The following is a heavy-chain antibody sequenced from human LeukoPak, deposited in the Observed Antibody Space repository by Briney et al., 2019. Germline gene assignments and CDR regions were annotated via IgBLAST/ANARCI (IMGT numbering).Heavy chain of an antibody. CDR3: AKVGRDVAASGPYYFDY. Sequence: PGGSLRLSCAASGFTFSNFVMSWVRQAPGKGLEWVSAISGSGGTTSYADSVKGRFTISRDNSKTTLFLQMNSLRAEDTAVYYCAKVGRDVAASGPYYFDYWGQGTLVTVSS. D-gene: IGHD6-13*01. CDR2: ISGSGGTT. J-gene: IGHJ4*02. CDR1: GFTFSNFV. V-gene: IGHV3-23*01.